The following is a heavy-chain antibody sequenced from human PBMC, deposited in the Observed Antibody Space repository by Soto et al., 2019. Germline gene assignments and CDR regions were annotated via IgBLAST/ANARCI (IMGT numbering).Heavy chain of an antibody. CDR3: AKQQGPGTPYYYSMDV. Sequence: EVQLVESGGGLVQPGGSLRLSCAASGFTFSSYAMSWVRQAPGKGLESVSTISGSGGSAYYADSVKGRFTISRDNSKNTLYLQMNSLRAEDTAVYYCAKQQGPGTPYYYSMDVWGQGTTVTVSS. CDR2: ISGSGGSA. J-gene: IGHJ6*02. CDR1: GFTFSSYA. V-gene: IGHV3-23*04. D-gene: IGHD1-1*01.